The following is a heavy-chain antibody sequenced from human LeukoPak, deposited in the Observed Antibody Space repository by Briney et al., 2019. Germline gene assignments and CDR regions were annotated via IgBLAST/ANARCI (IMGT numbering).Heavy chain of an antibody. CDR1: GFTFSSYS. Sequence: PGGSLRLSCAASGFTFSSYSMNWVRQAPGKGLEWVANIKQDGSEKYYVDSVKGRFTISRDNAKNSLYLQMNSLRAEDTALYYCARDRGYSSSWGYYYYMDVWGKGTTVTVSS. CDR3: ARDRGYSSSWGYYYYMDV. D-gene: IGHD6-13*01. V-gene: IGHV3-7*03. CDR2: IKQDGSEK. J-gene: IGHJ6*03.